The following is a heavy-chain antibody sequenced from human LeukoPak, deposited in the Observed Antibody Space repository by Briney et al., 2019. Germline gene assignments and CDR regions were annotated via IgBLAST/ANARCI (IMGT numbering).Heavy chain of an antibody. V-gene: IGHV1-2*02. CDR1: GYTFTGYY. CDR2: INPNSGGT. D-gene: IGHD6-6*01. CDR3: ARDLRIAARPGAFDI. Sequence: ASVKVSCEASGYTFTGYYMHWVRQAPGQGLEWMGWINPNSGGTNYAQKFQGRVTMTRDTSISTAYMELSRLRSDDTAVYYCARDLRIAARPGAFDIWGQGTMVTVSS. J-gene: IGHJ3*02.